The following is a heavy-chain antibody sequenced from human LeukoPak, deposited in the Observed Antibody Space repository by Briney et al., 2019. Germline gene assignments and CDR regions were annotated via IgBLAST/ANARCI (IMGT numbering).Heavy chain of an antibody. J-gene: IGHJ5*02. CDR1: GFTFSSYA. CDR3: ARDTRLGYCRSTSCYASWFDP. D-gene: IGHD2-2*01. CDR2: ISGSGGNT. Sequence: GGSLRLSCAASGFTFSSYAMSWVRQAPGKGLEWVSTISGSGGNTYYADSVKGRFTISRDNSKNTLYLQMNSLRTEDTALYYCARDTRLGYCRSTSCYASWFDPWGQGTLVTVSS. V-gene: IGHV3-23*01.